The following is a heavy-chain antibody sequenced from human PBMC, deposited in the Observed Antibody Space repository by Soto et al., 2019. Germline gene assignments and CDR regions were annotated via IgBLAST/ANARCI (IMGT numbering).Heavy chain of an antibody. CDR2: INHSGST. J-gene: IGHJ4*02. CDR1: GGSFSGYY. Sequence: SETLSLTCAVYGGSFSGYYWTWIRQPPGTELEWIGEINHSGSTNYNPSLKSRVTISVDTSKNQFSLKLSSVTAADTAIYYCARVYSGSYSDSWGRGTLVTVSS. D-gene: IGHD1-26*01. V-gene: IGHV4-34*01. CDR3: ARVYSGSYSDS.